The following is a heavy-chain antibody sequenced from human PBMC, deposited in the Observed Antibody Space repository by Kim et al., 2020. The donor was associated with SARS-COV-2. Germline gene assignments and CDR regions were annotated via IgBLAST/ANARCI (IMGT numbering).Heavy chain of an antibody. CDR2: ISWNSGSI. D-gene: IGHD6-13*01. CDR3: AKAGDSSSWYDYYYGMDV. J-gene: IGHJ6*01. V-gene: IGHV3-9*01. CDR1: GFTFDDYA. Sequence: GGSLRLSCAASGFTFDDYAMHWVRQAPGKGLEWVSGISWNSGSIGYADSVKGRFTISRDNAKNSLYLQMNSLRAADTALYYCAKAGDSSSWYDYYYGMDV.